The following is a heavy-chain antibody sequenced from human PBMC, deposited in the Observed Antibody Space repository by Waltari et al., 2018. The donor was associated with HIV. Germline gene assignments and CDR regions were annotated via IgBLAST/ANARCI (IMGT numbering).Heavy chain of an antibody. CDR1: GFSVSSYW. CDR2: INIDGSRI. V-gene: IGHV3-74*01. Sequence: EVQLVQSGGGLIKPGGSLRLSCAASGFSVSSYWVPWVRQTPGKGLVWVSRINIDGSRIDYADSVRGRFTISRDSAKNTLSLQMNSLTEEDTAVYYCSRDTFGEYDYWGQGTLVTVSS. CDR3: SRDTFGEYDY. D-gene: IGHD3-10*01. J-gene: IGHJ4*02.